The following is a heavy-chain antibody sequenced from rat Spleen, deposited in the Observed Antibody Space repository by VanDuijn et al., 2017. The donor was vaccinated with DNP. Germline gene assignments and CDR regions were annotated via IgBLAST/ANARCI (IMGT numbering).Heavy chain of an antibody. J-gene: IGHJ3*01. D-gene: IGHD1-2*01. CDR1: GFTLSNYW. V-gene: IGHV5-31*01. Sequence: EVQLVETGGGLVQPGRSLKVSCVASGFTLSNYWMTWIRQVPGEGLEWVASISSSGSRTYYPDSVKGRFTSSRDNAKETLFLQWDSLRSEDTATYYCATSTGAYWGQGTLVTVSS. CDR2: ISSSGSRT. CDR3: ATSTGAY.